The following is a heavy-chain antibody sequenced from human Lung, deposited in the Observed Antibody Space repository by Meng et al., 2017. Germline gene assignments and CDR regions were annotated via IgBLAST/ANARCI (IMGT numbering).Heavy chain of an antibody. V-gene: IGHV4-34*01. CDR1: GGSCSDYY. CDR2: ITHSGST. J-gene: IGHJ4*02. D-gene: IGHD4-11*01. Sequence: QVHIQPWGYALFNPSWTRSISFLVIGGSCSDYYGSWIRQPPGKGLEWIGEITHSGSTNYNPSLESRATISVDTSQNNLSLKLSSVTAADSAVYYCARGPTTMAHDFDYWGQGTLVTVSS. CDR3: ARGPTTMAHDFDY.